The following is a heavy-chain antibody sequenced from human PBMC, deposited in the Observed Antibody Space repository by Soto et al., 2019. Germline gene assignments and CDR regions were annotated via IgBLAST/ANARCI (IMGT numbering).Heavy chain of an antibody. V-gene: IGHV4-59*08. CDR1: GGSISRYY. Sequence: SDTLSLTCTVSGGSISRYYWSWIRQPPGKGLEWIGYIYYSGSTNYNPSLKSRVTTSVDTSKNQFSLKLSSVTAADTAVYYCARHPYGDYADYWGQGTLVTVS. CDR2: IYYSGST. CDR3: ARHPYGDYADY. D-gene: IGHD4-17*01. J-gene: IGHJ4*02.